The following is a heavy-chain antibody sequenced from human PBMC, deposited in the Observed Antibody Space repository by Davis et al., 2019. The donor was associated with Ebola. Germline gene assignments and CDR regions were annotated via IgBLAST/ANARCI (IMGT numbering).Heavy chain of an antibody. V-gene: IGHV3-23*01. CDR3: AKSGLSFGVVKYHYGMDV. CDR2: ISGSGGST. J-gene: IGHJ6*04. Sequence: GGSLRLSCADSAITFSSYAMTWVRQAPGKGLEWVSAISGSGGSTYYADSVKGRFTISRDNSKKTLYLQMNSLRAEDTAVYYCAKSGLSFGVVKYHYGMDVWGKGTTVTVSS. CDR1: AITFSSYA. D-gene: IGHD3-3*01.